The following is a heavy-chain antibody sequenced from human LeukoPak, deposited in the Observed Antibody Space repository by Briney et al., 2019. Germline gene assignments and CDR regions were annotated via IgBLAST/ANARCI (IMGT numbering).Heavy chain of an antibody. CDR3: AKDLRRTSYHHDFDY. D-gene: IGHD2-2*01. CDR1: GFTFSSYA. Sequence: GGSLRLSCAASGFTFSSYAMSWVRQAPGKGLEWVSAISGSGGGTYYADSVKGRFTISRDNSKNTLYLQMNSLSAEDTAVYYCAKDLRRTSYHHDFDYWGQGTLVTVSS. CDR2: ISGSGGGT. V-gene: IGHV3-23*01. J-gene: IGHJ4*02.